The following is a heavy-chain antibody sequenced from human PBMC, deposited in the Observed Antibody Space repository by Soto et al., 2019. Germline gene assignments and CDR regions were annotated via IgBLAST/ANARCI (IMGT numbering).Heavy chain of an antibody. CDR3: ARNRDPSSKTQGMDV. V-gene: IGHV3-21*02. CDR2: ISSGSHYI. CDR1: GLGFNSYS. J-gene: IGHJ6*02. Sequence: EVQLVESGGGRVEPGGSLRLSCAASGLGFNSYSASWVRQAPGKGLEWVASISSGSHYIYFADSVQGRFSISRDNSVSLQMDSLRVEDTAVYYCARNRDPSSKTQGMDVWGHGTMVTVSS.